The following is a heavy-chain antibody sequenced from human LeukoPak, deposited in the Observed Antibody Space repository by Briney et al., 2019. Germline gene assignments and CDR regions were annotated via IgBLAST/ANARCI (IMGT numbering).Heavy chain of an antibody. J-gene: IGHJ4*02. CDR3: ARDLSLIALTD. V-gene: IGHV3-23*01. CDR2: ITGSGGST. D-gene: IGHD3-22*01. Sequence: GGSLRLSCAASGFTFSSYSMNWVRQAPGKGLEWVSGITGSGGSTYYADSVKGRFTISRDNSKNTVYLQMNSLRAEDTAVYYCARDLSLIALTDWGQGTLVTVSS. CDR1: GFTFSSYS.